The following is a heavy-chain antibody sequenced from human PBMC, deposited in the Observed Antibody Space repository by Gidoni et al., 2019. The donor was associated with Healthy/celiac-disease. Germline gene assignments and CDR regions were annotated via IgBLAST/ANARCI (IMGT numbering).Heavy chain of an antibody. J-gene: IGHJ3*02. V-gene: IGHV3-23*01. D-gene: IGHD3-22*01. CDR3: AKDRGSGYYYDAFDI. Sequence: EVQLLESGGGLVQPGGSVRPSCAASGFPCSSYAMSWVRQALGKGLEWVSAISGSGGSTYYADSVKGRFTISRDNSKNTLYLQMNSLRAEDTAVYYCAKDRGSGYYYDAFDIWGQGTMVTVSS. CDR1: GFPCSSYA. CDR2: ISGSGGST.